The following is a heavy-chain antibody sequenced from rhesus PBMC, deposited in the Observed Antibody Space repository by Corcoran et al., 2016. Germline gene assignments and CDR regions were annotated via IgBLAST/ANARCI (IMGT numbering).Heavy chain of an antibody. J-gene: IGHJ4*01. CDR1: GVSITSHY. CDR2: FSGTNTSA. CDR3: TRDLRYNTWSLDY. D-gene: IGHD6-13*01. V-gene: IGHV4S11*01. Sequence: QLQLQESGPGLVKPSETLSLACAVSGVSITSHYWSWLRQSPGKGLEWIGYFSGTNTSATYNPSRQRRVTLAGDTSRNQLSLRLTSVTAADTAVYYCTRDLRYNTWSLDYWGQGVLVTVSS.